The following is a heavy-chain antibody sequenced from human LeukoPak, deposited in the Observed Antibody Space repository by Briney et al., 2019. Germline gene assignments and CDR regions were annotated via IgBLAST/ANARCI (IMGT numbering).Heavy chain of an antibody. D-gene: IGHD4-17*01. Sequence: GGSLRLSCAASGFTFSSYTMNWVRQAPGKGLEWVSSITSSSSYIYYADSVKGRFTISRDNAKNSLYLQMNSLRAEDTAVYYCARDPTTVTTNNWFDPWGQGTLVTVSS. CDR1: GFTFSSYT. J-gene: IGHJ5*02. CDR3: ARDPTTVTTNNWFDP. CDR2: ITSSSSYI. V-gene: IGHV3-21*01.